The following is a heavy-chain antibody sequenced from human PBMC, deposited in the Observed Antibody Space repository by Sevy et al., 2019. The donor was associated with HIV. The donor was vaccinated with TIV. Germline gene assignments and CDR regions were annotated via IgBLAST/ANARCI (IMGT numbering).Heavy chain of an antibody. CDR3: ARVGGWDVGSLDNWFDP. Sequence: GGSLRLSCAASGFTFSNYAMTWVRQAPEKGLEWVSAISGSGDTTYYGDSVKGRFTISSDYSKNTLYLQMNSLRAEDTAVYYCARVGGWDVGSLDNWFDPWGQGTLVTVSS. CDR2: ISGSGDTT. V-gene: IGHV3-23*01. D-gene: IGHD1-26*01. CDR1: GFTFSNYA. J-gene: IGHJ5*02.